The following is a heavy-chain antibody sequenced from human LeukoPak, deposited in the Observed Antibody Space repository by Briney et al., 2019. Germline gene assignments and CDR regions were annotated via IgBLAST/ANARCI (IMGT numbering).Heavy chain of an antibody. D-gene: IGHD6-13*01. Sequence: ASVKVSCKASGYTFTGYYMHWVRQAPGQGLEWMGWINPNSGGTNYVQKFQGRVTMTRDTSISTAYMELSRLRSDDTAVYYCARDLFGQQPPGIPPLSYYGMDVWGQGTTVTVSS. CDR1: GYTFTGYY. J-gene: IGHJ6*02. CDR3: ARDLFGQQPPGIPPLSYYGMDV. V-gene: IGHV1-2*02. CDR2: INPNSGGT.